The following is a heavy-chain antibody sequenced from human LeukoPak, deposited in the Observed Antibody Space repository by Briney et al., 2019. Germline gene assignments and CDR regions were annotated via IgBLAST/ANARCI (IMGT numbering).Heavy chain of an antibody. J-gene: IGHJ4*02. V-gene: IGHV4-39*01. CDR3: ARHVDMTMVRGYFDY. CDR1: GGSISSSSYY. D-gene: IGHD3-10*01. Sequence: PSETLSLTCTVSGGSISSSSYYWGWIRQPPGKGLEWIGSIYYSGSTYYNPSLKSRVTISVDTSKNQCSLQLSSVTAADTAVYYCARHVDMTMVRGYFDYWGQGTLVTVSS. CDR2: IYYSGST.